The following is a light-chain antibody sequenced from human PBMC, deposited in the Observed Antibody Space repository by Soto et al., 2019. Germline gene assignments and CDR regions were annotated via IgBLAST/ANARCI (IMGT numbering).Light chain of an antibody. Sequence: QSALTQPPSASGTPGQRVTISCSGSSSNIGSNTVNWYQQLPGTAPKLLIYSNNQRPSGVPDRFSGSKSGTSASLAISGLQSEDEADYYCAAWDDSLNGLVFGRGTKVTVL. CDR2: SNN. V-gene: IGLV1-44*01. CDR3: AAWDDSLNGLV. J-gene: IGLJ3*02. CDR1: SSNIGSNT.